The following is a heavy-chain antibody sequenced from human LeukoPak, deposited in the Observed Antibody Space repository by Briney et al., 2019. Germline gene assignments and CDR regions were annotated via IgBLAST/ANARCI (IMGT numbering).Heavy chain of an antibody. V-gene: IGHV3-66*02. Sequence: QSGGSLRLSCAASGFTVSSNDMTWVRQAPGKGLEWVSVIYSGGNTYYADSVKGRFTISRDNSKNTQYLQMNSLRAEDTAMYYCARDDVASVFDYWGQGTLVTVSS. CDR1: GFTVSSND. CDR3: ARDDVASVFDY. CDR2: IYSGGNT. J-gene: IGHJ4*02. D-gene: IGHD3-16*01.